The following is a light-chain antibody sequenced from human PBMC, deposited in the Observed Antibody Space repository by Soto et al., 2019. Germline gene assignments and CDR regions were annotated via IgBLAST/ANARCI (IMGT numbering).Light chain of an antibody. Sequence: EIVLTQSPATLSLSPGETATLSCRASQSVRNYLAWYQQKPGQAPRLLIYDASNRATGIPARFSGSGSGTDFTLTISSLEPEDFAVYYCQQRSNWPQNTFGGGTKVDIK. CDR3: QQRSNWPQNT. CDR2: DAS. V-gene: IGKV3-11*01. CDR1: QSVRNY. J-gene: IGKJ4*01.